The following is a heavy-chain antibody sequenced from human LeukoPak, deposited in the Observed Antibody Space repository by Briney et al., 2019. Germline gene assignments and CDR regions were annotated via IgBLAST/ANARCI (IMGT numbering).Heavy chain of an antibody. V-gene: IGHV4-61*02. J-gene: IGHJ4*02. CDR3: AREGYTSSGYSGYYYFDY. CDR2: INTSGST. CDR1: GGSISSGSYF. D-gene: IGHD6-13*01. Sequence: SETLSLTCTVSGGSISSGSYFWTWIRQPAGKGLEWIGRINTSGSTNYNPSLKSRVAISVDTSKNQFSLKLSSVTAADTAVFYCAREGYTSSGYSGYYYFDYWGQGTLVTVSS.